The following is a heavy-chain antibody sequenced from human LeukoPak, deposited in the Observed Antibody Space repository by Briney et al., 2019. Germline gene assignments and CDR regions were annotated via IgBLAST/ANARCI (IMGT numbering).Heavy chain of an antibody. CDR1: GYTHTNYV. J-gene: IGHJ4*02. CDR2: SNAYSRKT. CDR3: DFGECSSTSCYHQRDH. D-gene: IGHD2-2*01. V-gene: IGHV1-18*01. Sequence: GASVKVSCKASGYTHTNYVISWVRQAPGQGLDWMGWSNAYSRKTDYTQNLKRRHTMATDTSTTHAYMELRTLRSDDPAVYYCDFGECSSTSCYHQRDHWGQGTLVTVSS.